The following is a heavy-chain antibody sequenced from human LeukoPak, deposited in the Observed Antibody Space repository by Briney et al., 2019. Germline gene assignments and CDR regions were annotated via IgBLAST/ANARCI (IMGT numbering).Heavy chain of an antibody. CDR2: INHSGST. V-gene: IGHV4-39*07. J-gene: IGHJ6*03. Sequence: SETLSLTCTVSGGSISSSSYTWGWIRQPPGKGLEWIGEINHSGSTNYNPSLKSRVTISVDTSKNQFSLKLSSVTAADTAVYYCARDRTVLRFLEWLLFHQSYMDVWGKGTTVTVSS. D-gene: IGHD3-3*01. CDR1: GGSISSSSYT. CDR3: ARDRTVLRFLEWLLFHQSYMDV.